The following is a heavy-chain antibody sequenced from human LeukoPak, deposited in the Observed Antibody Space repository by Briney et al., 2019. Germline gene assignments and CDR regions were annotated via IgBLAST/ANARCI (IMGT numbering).Heavy chain of an antibody. Sequence: GGSLRLSCAASEFTFSGYAMNWVRQAPGKGPEWVSYIDARSAITYYADSVQGRFTISRDNAKESVFLQMNRLRVDDTAVYYCARTYDFGRGPPGDAFDNWGQGTPVTVSS. CDR1: EFTFSGYA. V-gene: IGHV3-48*01. CDR2: IDARSAIT. J-gene: IGHJ3*02. D-gene: IGHD3-3*01. CDR3: ARTYDFGRGPPGDAFDN.